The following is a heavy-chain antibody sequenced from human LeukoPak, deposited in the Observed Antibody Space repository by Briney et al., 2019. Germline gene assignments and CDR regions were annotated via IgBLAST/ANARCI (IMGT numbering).Heavy chain of an antibody. CDR3: TPAGVRYFDWSPPPDY. V-gene: IGHV3-15*01. J-gene: IGHJ4*02. Sequence: GGSLRLSCAASGFTFSNAWMSWVRQAPGKGLEWVGRIKSKTDGGTTDYAAPVKGRFTISRDDSKNTLYLQMNSLKTEDTAVYYCTPAGVRYFDWSPPPDYWGQGPLVTVSP. CDR1: GFTFSNAW. D-gene: IGHD3-9*01. CDR2: IKSKTDGGTT.